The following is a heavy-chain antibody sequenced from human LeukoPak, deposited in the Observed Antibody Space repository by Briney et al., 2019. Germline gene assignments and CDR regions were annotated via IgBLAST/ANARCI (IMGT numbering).Heavy chain of an antibody. CDR1: GFTFSSYS. J-gene: IGHJ4*02. CDR2: IYSGGST. D-gene: IGHD3-9*01. CDR3: ARHPGDILTGYLDY. V-gene: IGHV3-66*04. Sequence: GGSLRLSCAASGFTFSSYSMNWVRQAPGKGLEWVSVIYSGGSTYYADSVKGRFTISRDNSKNTLFLQMHLLRAEDTAVYYCARHPGDILTGYLDYWGQGTLVTVSS.